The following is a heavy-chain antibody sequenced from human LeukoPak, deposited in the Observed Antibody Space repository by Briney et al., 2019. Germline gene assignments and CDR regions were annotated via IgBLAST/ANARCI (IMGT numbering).Heavy chain of an antibody. Sequence: GGSLRLSCAASGFTFSSYEMNWVRQAPGKGLEWVSYISSSGSTIYYADSVKGRFTISRDNAKNSLYLQMNSLRAEDTAVYYCARGRYSGSYGVRYYFDYWGQGTLVTVSS. J-gene: IGHJ4*02. CDR2: ISSSGSTI. D-gene: IGHD1-26*01. CDR1: GFTFSSYE. CDR3: ARGRYSGSYGVRYYFDY. V-gene: IGHV3-48*03.